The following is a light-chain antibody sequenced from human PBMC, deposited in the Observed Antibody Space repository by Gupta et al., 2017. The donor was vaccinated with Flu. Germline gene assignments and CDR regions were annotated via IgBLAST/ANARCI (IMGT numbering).Light chain of an antibody. CDR2: WAS. Sequence: DFVMTQSPESLAVSLGETATINCKSRQDILSTSNNKNYLAWYQQKPGQPPKLLIYWASTRRSGVPDRFSGSESGTDFTLTISSLQAEDVAVYYCQQDDNSPYTFGQGTKVEIK. V-gene: IGKV4-1*01. CDR1: QDILSTSNNKNY. CDR3: QQDDNSPYT. J-gene: IGKJ2*01.